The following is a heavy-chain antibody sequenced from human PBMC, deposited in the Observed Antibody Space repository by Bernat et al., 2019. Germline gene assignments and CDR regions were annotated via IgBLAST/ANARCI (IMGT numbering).Heavy chain of an antibody. V-gene: IGHV4-39*01. CDR1: GGSISSSSYY. D-gene: IGHD2-21*02. CDR3: GVVVTAIRRGYYGMDV. CDR2: IYYSGST. J-gene: IGHJ6*02. Sequence: QLQLQESGPGLVKPSETLSLTCTVSGGSISSSSYYWGWIRQPPGKGLEWIGSIYYSGSTYYNPSLKSRGTISVDTSKNQFSLKLSSVTAADTAVYYCGVVVTAIRRGYYGMDVWGQGTTVTVSS.